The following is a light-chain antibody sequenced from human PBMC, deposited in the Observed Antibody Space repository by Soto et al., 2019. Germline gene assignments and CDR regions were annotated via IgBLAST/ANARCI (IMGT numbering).Light chain of an antibody. CDR3: QQYGSSLIT. Sequence: ESVLTQSPDTLSLSPGERATLSCRASQSVIGSYLAWYQQKPGQAPRLLFYAASTRATGIPDRFSGSGSGTDFTLTISRLEPEDFAVYYCQQYGSSLITFGQGTRLDNK. J-gene: IGKJ5*01. CDR1: QSVIGSY. V-gene: IGKV3-20*01. CDR2: AAS.